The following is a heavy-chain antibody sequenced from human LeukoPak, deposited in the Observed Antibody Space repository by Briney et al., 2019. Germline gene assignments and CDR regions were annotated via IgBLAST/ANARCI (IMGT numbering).Heavy chain of an antibody. Sequence: GGSLRLSCAASGFTFSSYAMSWVRQAPGKGLEWVSAISGSGGSTYYADSVKGRFTISRDNSKNTLYLQMNSLRAEDTAVYYCAKDLEDYDFWSGYSTPFDYWGQGTLATVSS. CDR1: GFTFSSYA. D-gene: IGHD3-3*01. V-gene: IGHV3-23*01. J-gene: IGHJ4*02. CDR2: ISGSGGST. CDR3: AKDLEDYDFWSGYSTPFDY.